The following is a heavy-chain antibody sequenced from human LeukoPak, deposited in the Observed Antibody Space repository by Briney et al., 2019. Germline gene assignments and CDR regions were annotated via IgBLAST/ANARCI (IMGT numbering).Heavy chain of an antibody. CDR1: GFTFSSHW. CDR3: ASSYCSTTSCYGGYVMDV. V-gene: IGHV3-7*01. CDR2: IKQDGSDK. Sequence: GGSLRLSCVDSGFTFSSHWMSWVRQAPGKGLEWVANIKQDGSDKYYVDSVKGRSTISRDNAKNSLYLQMNSLRAEDTAVYYCASSYCSTTSCYGGYVMDVWGQGTTVTVSS. J-gene: IGHJ6*02. D-gene: IGHD2-2*01.